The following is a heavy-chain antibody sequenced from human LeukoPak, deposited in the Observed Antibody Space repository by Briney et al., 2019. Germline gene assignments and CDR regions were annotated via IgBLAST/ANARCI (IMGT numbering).Heavy chain of an antibody. CDR3: AKGVVSNFAFDI. Sequence: GGSLRLSCAASGFTFSIYYFTWVHQAPGKGLEWVSVIYTKGNTYYADSVKGRFSISRDNSKNTLYLQMNSLRAEDTAMYYCAKGVVSNFAFDIWGQGTMVTVSS. D-gene: IGHD1-7*01. J-gene: IGHJ3*02. CDR1: GFTFSIYY. V-gene: IGHV3-53*01. CDR2: IYTKGNT.